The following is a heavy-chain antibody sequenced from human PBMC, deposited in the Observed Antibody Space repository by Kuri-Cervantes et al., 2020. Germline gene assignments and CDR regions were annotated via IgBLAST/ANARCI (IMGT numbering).Heavy chain of an antibody. V-gene: IGHV3-23*01. CDR1: GFTFRSFW. CDR2: ISGSGDDT. CDR3: AKIIEADLASYWYGMDV. Sequence: GGSLRLSCAVSGFTFRSFWMHWVRQAPGKGLEAFSSISGSGDDTYYSDSVKGRFTISRDNFKNTMYLKMNSLRAEDTAVYYCAKIIEADLASYWYGMDVWGQGTTVTVSS. D-gene: IGHD2/OR15-2a*01. J-gene: IGHJ6*02.